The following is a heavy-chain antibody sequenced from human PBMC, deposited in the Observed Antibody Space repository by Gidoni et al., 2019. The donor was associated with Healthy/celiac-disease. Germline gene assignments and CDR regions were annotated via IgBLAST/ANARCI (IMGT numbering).Heavy chain of an antibody. CDR2: IYPGDSDT. V-gene: IGHV5-51*01. CDR1: GYSFTSYW. Sequence: EVQLVQSGAEVKKPGESLKISCKGSGYSFTSYWIGWVRQMPGKGLEWMGIIYPGDSDTRYSPSFQGQGTISADKSISTAYLQWSSLKASDTAMYYCARHDEITIFGVVTGGMDVWGQGTTVTVSS. D-gene: IGHD3-3*01. J-gene: IGHJ6*02. CDR3: ARHDEITIFGVVTGGMDV.